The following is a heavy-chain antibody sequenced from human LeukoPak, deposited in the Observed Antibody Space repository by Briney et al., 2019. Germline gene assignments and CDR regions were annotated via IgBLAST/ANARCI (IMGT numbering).Heavy chain of an antibody. CDR1: GFPLSDYY. CDR2: ISTSSSER. V-gene: IGHV3-11*06. J-gene: IGHJ3*02. CDR3: AKGNGDGYNYVGAFDI. Sequence: GGSLRLSCAASGFPLSDYYMRWIRQAPGKGGAGVSYISTSSSERNYADSVKGRFTISGNNAKKSVHLQMNSLRAEDTAVYYCAKGNGDGYNYVGAFDICGQGTVVTVSS. D-gene: IGHD5-24*01.